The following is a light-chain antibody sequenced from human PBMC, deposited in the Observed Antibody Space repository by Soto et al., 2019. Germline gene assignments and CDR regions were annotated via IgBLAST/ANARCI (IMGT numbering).Light chain of an antibody. CDR3: CSYAGSDTWV. V-gene: IGLV2-11*01. CDR1: SSDVGDYNY. J-gene: IGLJ7*01. Sequence: QSVLTQPHSVSGSPGQSVTISCTGTSSDVGDYNYVSWYQQHPDKAPKLMIYDVSTRPSGVPDRFSGSKSGDTASLTISGLQTEDEADYYCCSYAGSDTWVFGGGTQLTVL. CDR2: DVS.